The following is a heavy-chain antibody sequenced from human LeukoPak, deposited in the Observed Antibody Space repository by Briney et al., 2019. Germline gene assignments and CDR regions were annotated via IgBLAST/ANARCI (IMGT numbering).Heavy chain of an antibody. CDR1: GGSISSGSYY. CDR2: IYTSGST. V-gene: IGHV4-61*02. D-gene: IGHD3-3*01. CDR3: ARAEGYDFWSGYFRFGSFDY. Sequence: SETLSPTCTVSGGSISSGSYYWSWIRQPAGKGLEWIGRIYTSGSTNYNPSLKSRVTISVDTSKNQFSLKLGSVTAADTAVYYCARAEGYDFWSGYFRFGSFDYWGQGTLVTVSS. J-gene: IGHJ4*02.